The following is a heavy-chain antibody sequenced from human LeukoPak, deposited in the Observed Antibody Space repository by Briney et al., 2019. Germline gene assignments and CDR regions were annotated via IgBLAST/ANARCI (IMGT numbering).Heavy chain of an antibody. CDR2: ISGSGDTT. CDR1: GFSLSNYG. V-gene: IGHV3-23*01. Sequence: GGSLRLSCVVSGFSLSNYGMNWVRQAPGKGLEWVSGISGSGDTTYYADSVKGRFTISRDNSEKTLYLQMNSLRAEDTAIYYCAKAVVVTATNSYFDYWGQGTLVTVSS. J-gene: IGHJ4*02. CDR3: AKAVVVTATNSYFDY. D-gene: IGHD2-21*02.